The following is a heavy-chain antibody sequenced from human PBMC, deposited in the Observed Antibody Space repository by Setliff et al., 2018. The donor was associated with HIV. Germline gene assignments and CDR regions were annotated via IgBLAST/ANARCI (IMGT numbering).Heavy chain of an antibody. Sequence: LSLSCAASGFTVSSYYMTWVRQAPGKGLEWVSVISGRGGFTDYADSVKGRFTISRDNSKNTLYLQMNSLRAEDTAVYSCAKVPIVGVTPGYFDDWGQGTLVTVSS. J-gene: IGHJ4*02. D-gene: IGHD1-26*01. CDR2: ISGRGGFT. V-gene: IGHV3-23*01. CDR3: AKVPIVGVTPGYFDD. CDR1: GFTVSSYY.